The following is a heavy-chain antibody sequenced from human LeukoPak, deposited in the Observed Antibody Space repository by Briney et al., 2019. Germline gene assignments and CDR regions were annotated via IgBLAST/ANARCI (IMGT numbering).Heavy chain of an antibody. CDR1: GFTFSSYA. Sequence: GGSLRLSYAASGFTFSSYAMHWVRQAPGKGLEWVAVISYDGSNKYYADSVKGRFTISRDNSENTLYLQMNSLRAEDTAVYYCARGVVPAAMLSHFDYWGQGTLVTVSS. J-gene: IGHJ4*02. CDR2: ISYDGSNK. D-gene: IGHD2-2*01. V-gene: IGHV3-30*04. CDR3: ARGVVPAAMLSHFDY.